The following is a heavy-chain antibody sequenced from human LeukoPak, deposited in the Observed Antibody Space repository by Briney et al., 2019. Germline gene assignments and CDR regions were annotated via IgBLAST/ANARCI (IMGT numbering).Heavy chain of an antibody. D-gene: IGHD4-17*01. Sequence: SQTLSLTCAISGDSVSSNSAFWNWIRQSPSRGLEWLGRTYYRSKCYNSYAVSVKSRITINPDTSKNQFYLQLVSVTPGDTAVYYCASAASYYSDTAFDIWGQGTMVTVPS. CDR2: TYYRSKCYN. CDR3: ASAASYYSDTAFDI. V-gene: IGHV6-1*01. CDR1: GDSVSSNSAF. J-gene: IGHJ3*02.